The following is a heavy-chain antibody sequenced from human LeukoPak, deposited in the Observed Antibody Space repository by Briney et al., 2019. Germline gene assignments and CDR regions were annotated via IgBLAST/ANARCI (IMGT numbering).Heavy chain of an antibody. CDR3: ARLASVPG. V-gene: IGHV1-2*02. D-gene: IGHD6-19*01. Sequence: ASVTVSCKASGYTFTCYYLHWVRHAPGQGLEWMGWIRPNSGDTNYAQQFQGRGTMTRDTSISTAYMELSSLRSDDTAVYYCARLASVPGWGQGTLVTVSS. J-gene: IGHJ1*01. CDR2: IRPNSGDT. CDR1: GYTFTCYY.